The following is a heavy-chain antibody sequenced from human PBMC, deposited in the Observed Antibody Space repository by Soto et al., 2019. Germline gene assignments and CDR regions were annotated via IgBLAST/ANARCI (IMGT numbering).Heavy chain of an antibody. V-gene: IGHV3-33*01. Sequence: QVQLVESGVGVVQPGRSLRLSCAASGFTFSSYGMHWVRQAPGKGLEWGAVIWNDGSNKYYADSVKGRFTIFRDNSKNTVDLQMNSLRDEDTAVDYCARNIGTTPRHFDYWGQGTLVTVSS. CDR3: ARNIGTTPRHFDY. CDR1: GFTFSSYG. CDR2: IWNDGSNK. D-gene: IGHD2-2*01. J-gene: IGHJ4*02.